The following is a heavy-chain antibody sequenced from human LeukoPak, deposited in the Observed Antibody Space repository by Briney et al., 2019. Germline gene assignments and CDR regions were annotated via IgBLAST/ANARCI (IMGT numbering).Heavy chain of an antibody. CDR2: INPNSGGT. CDR1: GYTFTGYY. Sequence: GASVKVSCKASGYTFTGYYMHWVRQAPGQGLEWMGWINPNSGGTNYAQKFQGRVTMTRDTSISTAYMELSRLRSDDTAVYYCARVLSTVSWWDYYMDVWGKGTTVTVSS. D-gene: IGHD2-2*01. CDR3: ARVLSTVSWWDYYMDV. J-gene: IGHJ6*03. V-gene: IGHV1-2*02.